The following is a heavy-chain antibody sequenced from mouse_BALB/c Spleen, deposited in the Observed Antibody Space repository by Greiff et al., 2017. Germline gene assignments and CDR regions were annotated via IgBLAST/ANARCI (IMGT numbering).Heavy chain of an antibody. CDR1: GFNIKDTY. Sequence: VQLKESGAELVKPGASVKLSCTASGFNIKDTYMHWVKQRPEQGLEWIGRIDPANGNTKYDPKFQGKATITADTSSNTAYLQLSSLTSEDTAVYYCARNYGNAMDYWGQGTSVTVSS. D-gene: IGHD1-1*02. J-gene: IGHJ4*01. CDR3: ARNYGNAMDY. CDR2: IDPANGNT. V-gene: IGHV14-3*02.